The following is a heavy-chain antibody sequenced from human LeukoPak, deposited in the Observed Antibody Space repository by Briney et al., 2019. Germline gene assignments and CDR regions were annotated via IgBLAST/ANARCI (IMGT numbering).Heavy chain of an antibody. V-gene: IGHV4-4*07. CDR2: ISGSGGT. CDR1: SGSITSDY. J-gene: IGHJ4*02. CDR3: ARSYYDFWSGYATNFDY. D-gene: IGHD3-3*01. Sequence: SETLSLTCTVSSGSITSDYWSWIRQPAGKGLEWIGRISGSGGTNYNPSLKSRVTISVDTSKNQFSLKLSSVTAADTAVYYCARSYYDFWSGYATNFDYWGQGTLVTVSS.